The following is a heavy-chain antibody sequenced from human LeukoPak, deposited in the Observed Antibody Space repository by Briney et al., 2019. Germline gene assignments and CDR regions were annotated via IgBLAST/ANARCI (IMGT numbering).Heavy chain of an antibody. CDR3: ARDRSLYSSTWYVPRDGFDI. Sequence: ASVNVSCKASGYTFTSYYMHWVRQAPGQGLEWMGVINPSGGSTNYAQKFQGRVTVTRDMSTSTVYMELSSLRSEDTAVYYCARDRSLYSSTWYVPRDGFDIWGQGTMVTVSS. J-gene: IGHJ3*02. CDR2: INPSGGST. V-gene: IGHV1-46*01. CDR1: GYTFTSYY. D-gene: IGHD6-13*01.